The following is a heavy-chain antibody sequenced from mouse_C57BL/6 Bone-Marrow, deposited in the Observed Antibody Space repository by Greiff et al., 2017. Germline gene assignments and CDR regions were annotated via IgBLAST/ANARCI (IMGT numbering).Heavy chain of an antibody. Sequence: VKLQQSGAELARPGASVKLSCKASGYTFTSYGISWVKQRTGPGLEWIGEIYPRSGNTYYNEKFKGKATLTADKSSSTAYMELRSLTAEDSAVYFCARCIFLLLRYWYCDVWGTGTTVTVSS. V-gene: IGHV1-81*01. CDR2: IYPRSGNT. D-gene: IGHD1-1*01. CDR3: ARCIFLLLRYWYCDV. J-gene: IGHJ1*03. CDR1: GYTFTSYG.